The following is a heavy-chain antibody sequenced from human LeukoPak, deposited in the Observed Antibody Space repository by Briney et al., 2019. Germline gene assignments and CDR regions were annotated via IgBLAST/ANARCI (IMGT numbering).Heavy chain of an antibody. D-gene: IGHD3-3*02. CDR1: GFTFSSYW. CDR3: AKDPGRSIYPISYFDY. Sequence: PGGSLRLSCAASGFTFSSYWMSWVRQAPGKGLEWVANIKHDGSEKYHVDSVKGRFTISRDNAKKSLYLQMNSLRAEDTAVYYCAKDPGRSIYPISYFDYWGQGTLVTVSS. CDR2: IKHDGSEK. V-gene: IGHV3-7*05. J-gene: IGHJ4*02.